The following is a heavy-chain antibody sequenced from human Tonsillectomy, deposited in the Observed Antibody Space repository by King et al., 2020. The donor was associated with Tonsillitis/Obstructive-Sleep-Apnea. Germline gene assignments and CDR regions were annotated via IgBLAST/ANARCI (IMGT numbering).Heavy chain of an antibody. J-gene: IGHJ4*02. V-gene: IGHV3-21*01. CDR2: ISSSSSYI. Sequence: VQLVESGGGLVKPGGSLRLSCAASGFTFSSYSMNWVRQAPGKGLEWVSSISSSSSYIYYADSVKGRFTISRDNAKNSLYLQMNGLRAEDTAVYYCARGDIVVVPAASGGDYWGQGTLVTVSS. CDR3: ARGDIVVVPAASGGDY. CDR1: GFTFSSYS. D-gene: IGHD2-2*01.